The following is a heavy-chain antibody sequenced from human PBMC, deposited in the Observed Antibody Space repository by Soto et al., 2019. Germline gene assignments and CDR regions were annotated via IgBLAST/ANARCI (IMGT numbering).Heavy chain of an antibody. V-gene: IGHV5-51*01. J-gene: IGHJ6*02. D-gene: IGHD1-26*01. CDR3: ARQISTWELPNYYGMDV. CDR1: GYSFTSYW. CDR2: IYPGDSDT. Sequence: GESLKISCKGSGYSFTSYWIGWVRQMPGKGLEWMGIIYPGDSDTRYSPSFQGQVTISADKSISTAYLQWSSLKASDTAMYYCARQISTWELPNYYGMDVWGQGTTVTVSS.